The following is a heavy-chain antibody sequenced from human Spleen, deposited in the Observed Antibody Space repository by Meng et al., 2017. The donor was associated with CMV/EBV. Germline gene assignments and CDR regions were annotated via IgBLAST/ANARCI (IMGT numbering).Heavy chain of an antibody. CDR2: IYWDDDK. CDR3: AHRDYCSGGTCTFDY. CDR1: GFSLGSSGLG. Sequence: SGFSLGSSGLGVGWIRPPPGKALEWLALIYWDDDKRYSPSLKSRLTITKDTSKNQVVLTMTNMDPVDTATYYCAHRDYCSGGTCTFDYWGQGTLVTVSS. J-gene: IGHJ4*02. V-gene: IGHV2-5*02. D-gene: IGHD2-15*01.